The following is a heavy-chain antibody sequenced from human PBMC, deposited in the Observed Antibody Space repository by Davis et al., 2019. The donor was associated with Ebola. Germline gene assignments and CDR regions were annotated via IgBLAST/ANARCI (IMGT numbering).Heavy chain of an antibody. V-gene: IGHV4-30-4*01. D-gene: IGHD2-15*01. J-gene: IGHJ4*02. CDR1: GGSISNGDYY. Sequence: MPSETLSLTCTVSGGSISNGDYYWSWIRQPPGKGLECIGYIFYSGSTFHNPSLKSRVTMSVDTSKNQFSLRLNSVTAADTAVYYCARIYSPVGAGYYVDSWGQGTPVTVSS. CDR3: ARIYSPVGAGYYVDS. CDR2: IFYSGST.